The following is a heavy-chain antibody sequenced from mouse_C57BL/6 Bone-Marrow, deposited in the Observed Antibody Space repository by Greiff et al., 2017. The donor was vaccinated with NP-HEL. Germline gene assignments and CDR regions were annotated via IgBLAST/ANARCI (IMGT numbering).Heavy chain of an antibody. CDR3: ATYYDYDGFAY. J-gene: IGHJ3*01. D-gene: IGHD2-4*01. CDR1: GFSLTSYG. V-gene: IGHV2-9*01. CDR2: IWGGGST. Sequence: VKVVESGPGLVALSQSLSITCTVSGFSLTSYGVDWVRQPPGKGLEWLGVIWGGGSTNYNSALMSRLSISKDNSKSQVFLKMNSLQTDDTAMYDCATYYDYDGFAYWGQGTLVTVSA.